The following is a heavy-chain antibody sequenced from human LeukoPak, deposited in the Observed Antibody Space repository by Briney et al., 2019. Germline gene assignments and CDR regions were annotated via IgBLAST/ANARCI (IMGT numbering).Heavy chain of an antibody. CDR2: ISSSSSYI. V-gene: IGHV3-21*01. D-gene: IGHD2-21*01. J-gene: IGHJ4*02. CDR3: ARDCGKDYFGD. Sequence: PGGSLRLSCAASGFTFSSYSMNWARQAPGKGLEWVSSISSSSSYIYYADSVKGRFTISRDNAKNSLYLQMNSLRAEDTALYYCARDCGKDYFGDWGQGTQVTVSS. CDR1: GFTFSSYS.